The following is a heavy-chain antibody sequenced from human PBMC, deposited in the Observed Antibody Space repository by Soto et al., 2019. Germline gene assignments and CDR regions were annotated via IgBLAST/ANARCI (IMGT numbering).Heavy chain of an antibody. CDR1: GFTFSLNA. J-gene: IGHJ6*02. Sequence: PAGSLRLSCAASGFTFSLNAMSWVCQAQGKGLEWVSAISGSGGSTYYADSVKGRFTISRDNSKNTLYLQMNSLRAEDTAVYYCAKEDVAAAPHYYYGMDVWGQGTTVTVSS. V-gene: IGHV3-23*01. CDR3: AKEDVAAAPHYYYGMDV. D-gene: IGHD6-13*01. CDR2: ISGSGGST.